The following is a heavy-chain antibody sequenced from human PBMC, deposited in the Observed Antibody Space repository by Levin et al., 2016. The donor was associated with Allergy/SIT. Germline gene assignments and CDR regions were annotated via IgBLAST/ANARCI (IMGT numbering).Heavy chain of an antibody. V-gene: IGHV7-4-1*02. CDR1: GYTFSRYS. CDR3: ARHDLIGSLLYYYHYGMDV. D-gene: IGHD3-9*01. Sequence: ASVKVSCKASGYTFSRYSIHWVRQAPGQGLEWMGWINTETGNPTYAQGFTGRFVFSLDSPVSTAYLQISSLKAGDTAVYYCARHDLIGSLLYYYHYGMDVWGQGTTVTVSS. J-gene: IGHJ6*02. CDR2: INTETGNP.